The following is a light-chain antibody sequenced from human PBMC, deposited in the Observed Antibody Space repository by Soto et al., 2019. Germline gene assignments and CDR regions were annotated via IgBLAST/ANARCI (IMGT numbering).Light chain of an antibody. J-gene: IGKJ1*01. CDR2: GAA. CDR1: PSVGTS. V-gene: IGKV3-20*01. Sequence: VVLTQSPAPLSLSPGARVALSCRAGPSVGTSLAGYQQKPGQTPRRLLYGAAPRATGFPARFSGSGSGTDFTLTISRLEPEDFSVYYCQQYGSSPPKTFGQGTKVDIK. CDR3: QQYGSSPPKT.